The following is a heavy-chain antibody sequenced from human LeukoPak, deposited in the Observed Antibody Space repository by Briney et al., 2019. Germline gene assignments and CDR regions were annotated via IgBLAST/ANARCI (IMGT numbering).Heavy chain of an antibody. V-gene: IGHV1-69*06. J-gene: IGHJ6*03. CDR2: IIPIFGTA. CDR3: ARVEMVRGNYYYYYMDV. D-gene: IGHD3-10*01. Sequence: SVKVSCKASGGTFSSYAISWVRQAPGQGLEWMGGIIPIFGTANYAQKFQGRVTITADKSTSTAYMELSSLRSEDTAVYYCARVEMVRGNYYYYYMDVWGKGTTVTISS. CDR1: GGTFSSYA.